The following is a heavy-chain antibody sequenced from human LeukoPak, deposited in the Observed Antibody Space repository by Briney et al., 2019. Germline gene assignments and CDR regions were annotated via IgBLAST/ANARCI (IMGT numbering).Heavy chain of an antibody. Sequence: PSETLSLTCAVSGYSISSGYYWGWIRQPPGKGLEWIGCIYHSGSTYYNPSLKSRVTISVDTSKNQFSLKLSSVTAADTAVYYCARHARITIFGVVMGSNDIRGQGTMVTVSS. V-gene: IGHV4-38-2*01. CDR1: GYSISSGYY. CDR2: IYHSGST. J-gene: IGHJ3*02. D-gene: IGHD3-3*01. CDR3: ARHARITIFGVVMGSNDI.